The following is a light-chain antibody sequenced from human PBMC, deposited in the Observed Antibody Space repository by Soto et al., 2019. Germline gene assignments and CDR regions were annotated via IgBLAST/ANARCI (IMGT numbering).Light chain of an antibody. Sequence: EIVMTQSPATLSVSPGERATLSCRASQSVSSNLAWYQQKPGQAPRLHIYGASTRATGIPTRFSGSGSGTEFALTISSLQPEDFAVYYCHQYEKWPPITFGQGTRLEIK. CDR3: HQYEKWPPIT. V-gene: IGKV3-15*01. CDR1: QSVSSN. CDR2: GAS. J-gene: IGKJ5*01.